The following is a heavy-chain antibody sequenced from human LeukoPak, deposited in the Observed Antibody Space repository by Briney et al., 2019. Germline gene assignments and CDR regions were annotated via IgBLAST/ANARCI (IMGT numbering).Heavy chain of an antibody. CDR3: ARVPGILQQLVHWYFDL. CDR1: GGSISSSSYY. J-gene: IGHJ2*01. CDR2: IYYSGST. D-gene: IGHD6-13*01. V-gene: IGHV4-39*07. Sequence: PSETLSLTCTVSGGSISSSSYYWGWIRQPPGKGLEWIGSIYYSGSTYYNPSLKSRVTISVDTSKNQFSLKLSSVTAADTAVYYCARVPGILQQLVHWYFDLWGRGTLVTVSS.